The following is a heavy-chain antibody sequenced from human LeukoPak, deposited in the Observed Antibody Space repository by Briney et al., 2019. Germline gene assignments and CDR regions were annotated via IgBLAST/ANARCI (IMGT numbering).Heavy chain of an antibody. V-gene: IGHV3-21*01. CDR3: ARDPYSGNYGNYYYYYMDV. Sequence: GGSLRLSCAASGFTFSTYSMNWVRQAPGKGLEWVSSISSSSNYIYYADSVKGRFTISRDNAKNSLYLQMNSLRAEDTALYFCARDPYSGNYGNYYYYYMDVWGKGTTVTISS. CDR2: ISSSSNYI. D-gene: IGHD1-26*01. CDR1: GFTFSTYS. J-gene: IGHJ6*03.